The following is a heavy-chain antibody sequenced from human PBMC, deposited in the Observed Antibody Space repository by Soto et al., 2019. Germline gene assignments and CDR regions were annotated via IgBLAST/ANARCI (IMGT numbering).Heavy chain of an antibody. CDR1: GCSFSSYW. CDR3: ARRDTSMEFFDS. V-gene: IGHV5-51*01. D-gene: IGHD5-18*01. Sequence: LNRSWKGCGCSFSSYWSGWVRQMPGKGLEWMGIIYPGDSDTRYSPSFQGQVTISADKSISTAYLQWSGLTASDTAMYYCARRDTSMEFFDSWGQGTLVTVSS. CDR2: IYPGDSDT. J-gene: IGHJ4*02.